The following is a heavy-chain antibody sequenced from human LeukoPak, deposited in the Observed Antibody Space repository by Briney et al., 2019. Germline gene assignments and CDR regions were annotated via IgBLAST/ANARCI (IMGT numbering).Heavy chain of an antibody. CDR1: GGTFSSYA. CDR3: ARDQIEAAAGRILRGMDV. CDR2: IIPIFGTA. D-gene: IGHD6-13*01. V-gene: IGHV1-69*13. J-gene: IGHJ6*02. Sequence: GASVKVSCKASGGTFSSYAISWVRQAPGQGLEWMGGIIPIFGTANYAQKFQGRVTITADESTSTAYMELSSLRSDDTAVYYCARDQIEAAAGRILRGMDVWGQGTTVTVSS.